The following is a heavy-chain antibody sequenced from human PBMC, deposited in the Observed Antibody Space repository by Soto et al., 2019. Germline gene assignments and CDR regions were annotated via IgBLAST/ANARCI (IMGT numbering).Heavy chain of an antibody. Sequence: GGSLRLSCAASGFTFNIYWMTWVRQAPGKGLEWVANINTDGSQKHSVDSVKGRFTFSRDNGKNSLYLQMNSLRVEDTAVYYCARVSRRNTFDVWGQGTMVTVSS. CDR1: GFTFNIYW. J-gene: IGHJ3*01. V-gene: IGHV3-7*01. CDR3: ARVSRRNTFDV. CDR2: INTDGSQK.